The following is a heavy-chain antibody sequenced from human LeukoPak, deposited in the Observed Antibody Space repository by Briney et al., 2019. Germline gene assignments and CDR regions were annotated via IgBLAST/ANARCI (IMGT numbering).Heavy chain of an antibody. CDR1: GFTFSSYA. Sequence: GGSLRLSCAASGFTFSSYAMHWVRQAPGKGLEWVAVISYDGSNKYYADSVKGRFTISRDNSKNTLYLQMNSLRAEDTAVYYCAKEDSLWFGELMVYWGQGTLVTVSS. V-gene: IGHV3-30-3*01. CDR2: ISYDGSNK. J-gene: IGHJ4*02. D-gene: IGHD3-10*01. CDR3: AKEDSLWFGELMVY.